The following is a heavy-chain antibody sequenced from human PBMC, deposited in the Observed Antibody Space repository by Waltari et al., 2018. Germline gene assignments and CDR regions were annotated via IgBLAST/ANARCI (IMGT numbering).Heavy chain of an antibody. CDR1: GDSISGNYW. J-gene: IGHJ4*02. Sequence: QVQLQESGQGLVKPSGTLSLTCAVSGDSISGNYWWRWVRQSPEKGLEWIGQVHHSGKTHYNPSRQSRVAISLDKPKNHFSLNLNSVTAADTAIYYCAGDRAIGLFFDYWGRGTLVTVSS. D-gene: IGHD2-2*01. CDR3: AGDRAIGLFFDY. CDR2: VHHSGKT. V-gene: IGHV4-4*02.